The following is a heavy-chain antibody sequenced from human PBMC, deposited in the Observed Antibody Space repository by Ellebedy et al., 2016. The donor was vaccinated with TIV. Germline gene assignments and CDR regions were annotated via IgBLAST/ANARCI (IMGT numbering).Heavy chain of an antibody. CDR2: VFHSGST. CDR1: GGSIGTFY. CDR3: ARDTMTVWGEGWYYGMDV. J-gene: IGHJ6*02. V-gene: IGHV4-59*01. D-gene: IGHD3-22*01. Sequence: SETLSLTXTVSGGSIGTFYWSWIRQPPGKGLEWLGSVFHSGSTHYNPSLKSRVTMSVNTSKNQFSLRLSSVTAADTAVYYCARDTMTVWGEGWYYGMDVWGQGTTVTVSS.